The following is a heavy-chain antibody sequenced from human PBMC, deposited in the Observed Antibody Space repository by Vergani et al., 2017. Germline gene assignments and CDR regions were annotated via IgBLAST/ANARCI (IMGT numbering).Heavy chain of an antibody. Sequence: EVQLVESGGGLVKPGGSLRLSCAASGFTFSNAWMSWVRQAPGKGLEWVGRIKSKTDGGTTDYAAPVKGRFTISRDDSKNTLYLQMNSLKTEDTAVYYCTSTVSYGIWFDPWGQGTLVTVSS. V-gene: IGHV3-15*01. CDR1: GFTFSNAW. J-gene: IGHJ5*02. CDR3: TSTVSYGIWFDP. D-gene: IGHD3-9*01. CDR2: IKSKTDGGTT.